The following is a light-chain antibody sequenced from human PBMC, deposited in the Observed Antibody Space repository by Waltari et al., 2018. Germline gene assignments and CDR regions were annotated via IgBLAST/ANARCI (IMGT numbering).Light chain of an antibody. CDR1: QSVTSNY. CDR2: GAS. CDR3: QQYGNSPFT. Sequence: EIVLTQSPGTLSLSPGERATLSCRASQSVTSNYLAWYQQKPGQAPRLLIYGASSRATDITDRLSGSGSGTDFTLTISRLEPEDFAVYYCQQYGNSPFTFGPGTKVDIK. V-gene: IGKV3-20*01. J-gene: IGKJ3*01.